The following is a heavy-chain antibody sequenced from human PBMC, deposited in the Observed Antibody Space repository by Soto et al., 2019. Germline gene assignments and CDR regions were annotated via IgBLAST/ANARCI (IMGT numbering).Heavy chain of an antibody. CDR1: GGSIISSSYY. V-gene: IGHV4-39*01. Sequence: PSETLSLTCTVSGGSIISSSYYWVWIRQPPGKGLEWIGSIYYSGSTYYNPSLKSRVTISVDTSKNQSSLKLSSVTAADTAVYYCARRRASSSWYGRFAFDIWGQGTMVTVSS. J-gene: IGHJ3*02. D-gene: IGHD6-13*01. CDR2: IYYSGST. CDR3: ARRRASSSWYGRFAFDI.